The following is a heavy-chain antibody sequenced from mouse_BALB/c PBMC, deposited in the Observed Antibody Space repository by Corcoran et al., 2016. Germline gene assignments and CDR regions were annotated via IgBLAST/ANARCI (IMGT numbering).Heavy chain of an antibody. J-gene: IGHJ3*01. V-gene: IGHV1-4*01. CDR1: GYTFTSYT. D-gene: IGHD1-3*01. Sequence: QVQLQQSGAELARPGASVKMSCKASGYTFTSYTMHWVKQRPGQGLEWIGYINPSSCYTNYNHKFKDKATLTADKSPSTAYMQLGSLTAEDSAVYYCARTLNFLFAYGCQGTLVTVSA. CDR2: INPSSCYT. CDR3: ARTLNFLFAY.